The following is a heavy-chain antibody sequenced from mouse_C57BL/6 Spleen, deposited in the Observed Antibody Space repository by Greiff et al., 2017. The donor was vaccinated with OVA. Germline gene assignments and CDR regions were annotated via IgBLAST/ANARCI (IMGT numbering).Heavy chain of an antibody. V-gene: IGHV1-82*01. CDR3: ARWDSSGYDAMDY. CDR1: GYAFSSSW. J-gene: IGHJ4*01. D-gene: IGHD3-2*02. Sequence: QVQLQQSGPELVKPGASVKISCKASGYAFSSSWMNWVKQRPGKGLEWIGRIYPGDGDTNYNGKFKGKATLTADKSSSTAYMQLSSLTSEDSAVYFCARWDSSGYDAMDYWGQGTSVTVSS. CDR2: IYPGDGDT.